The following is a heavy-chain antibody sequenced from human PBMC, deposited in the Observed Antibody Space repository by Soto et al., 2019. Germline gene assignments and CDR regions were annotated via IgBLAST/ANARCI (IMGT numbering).Heavy chain of an antibody. V-gene: IGHV4-31*03. CDR3: ATRTDYYYGSGSLGGMDV. CDR2: IYYSGST. J-gene: IGHJ6*02. Sequence: QVQLQESGPGLVKPSQTLSLTCTVSGGSISSGSYYWSWIRQLPGKGLEWIGYIYYSGSTYYNPSLQRRVTISVDTSKNQSSLKLNSVTAADTAVYYCATRTDYYYGSGSLGGMDVWGQGTTVTVSS. D-gene: IGHD3-10*01. CDR1: GGSISSGSYY.